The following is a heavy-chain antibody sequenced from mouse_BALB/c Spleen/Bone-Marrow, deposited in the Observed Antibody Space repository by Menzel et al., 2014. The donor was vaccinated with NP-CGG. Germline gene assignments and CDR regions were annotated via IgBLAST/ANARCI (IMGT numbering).Heavy chain of an antibody. J-gene: IGHJ1*01. CDR2: IYPGSGST. Sequence: VQRVESGPELVKPGASVKMSCKASGYTFTDYVISWVKQRTGQGLEWIGEIYPGSGSTYYNEKFKGKATLTADKSSNTAYMQLSSLTSEDSAVYFCARYYDYDWYFDVWGAGTTDTVSS. CDR1: GYTFTDYV. V-gene: IGHV1-77*01. D-gene: IGHD2-4*01. CDR3: ARYYDYDWYFDV.